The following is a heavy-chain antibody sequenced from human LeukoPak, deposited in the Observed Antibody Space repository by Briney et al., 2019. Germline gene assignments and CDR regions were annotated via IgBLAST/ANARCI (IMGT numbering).Heavy chain of an antibody. CDR1: GYTFTGYY. CDR3: ATGRTVVVAATPRFDP. D-gene: IGHD2-15*01. Sequence: ASVKVSCKASGYTFTGYYMHWVRQGPGQGLEWMGWINPNSGGTNYAQKFQGRVTMTRDTSISTAYMELSRLRSDDTAVYYCATGRTVVVAATPRFDPWGQGTLVTVSS. CDR2: INPNSGGT. V-gene: IGHV1-2*02. J-gene: IGHJ5*02.